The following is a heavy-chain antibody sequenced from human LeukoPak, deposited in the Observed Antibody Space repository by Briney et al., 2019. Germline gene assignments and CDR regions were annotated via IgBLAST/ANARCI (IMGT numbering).Heavy chain of an antibody. J-gene: IGHJ4*02. V-gene: IGHV3-23*01. Sequence: GGSLRLSCAASGFTFSSYGMSWVRQAPGKGLEWVSAISGSGGSTYYADSVKGRFTISRDNSKNTLYLQMNSLRAEDTAVYYCAKVHRGYSSVYYFDYWGQGTLVTVSS. CDR2: ISGSGGST. CDR3: AKVHRGYSSVYYFDY. D-gene: IGHD5-18*01. CDR1: GFTFSSYG.